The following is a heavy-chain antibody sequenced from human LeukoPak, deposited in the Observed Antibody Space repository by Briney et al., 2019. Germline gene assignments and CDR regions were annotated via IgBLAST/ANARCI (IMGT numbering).Heavy chain of an antibody. CDR1: GFTFSSYW. J-gene: IGHJ4*02. Sequence: GGSLRLSCAASGFTFSSYWMHWVRQAPGKGLVWVSRISSDGSSTAYADSVKGRFTISRDNAKNALYLHMNSLRAEDTAVYYCARAFDYWGQGTLVAVSS. CDR2: ISSDGSST. CDR3: ARAFDY. V-gene: IGHV3-74*01.